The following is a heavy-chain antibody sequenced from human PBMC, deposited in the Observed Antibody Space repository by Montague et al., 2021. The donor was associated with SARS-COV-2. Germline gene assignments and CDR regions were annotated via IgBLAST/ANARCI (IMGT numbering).Heavy chain of an antibody. CDR2: ISYDGSNK. CDR1: GFTSSSYA. D-gene: IGHD2-2*01. Sequence: SLRLSCAASGFTSSSYAMHWVRQTPGKGLEWVAVISYDGSNKYYADSVKGRFTISRVNSKNTLYLQMNSLSAEDTAVYYCLCQLLFDYYGMDVWGQGTTVTVSS. V-gene: IGHV3-30*04. CDR3: LCQLLFDYYGMDV. J-gene: IGHJ6*02.